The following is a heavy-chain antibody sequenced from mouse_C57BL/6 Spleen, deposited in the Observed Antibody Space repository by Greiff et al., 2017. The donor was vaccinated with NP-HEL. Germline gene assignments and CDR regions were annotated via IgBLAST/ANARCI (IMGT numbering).Heavy chain of an antibody. CDR1: GYTFTSYW. V-gene: IGHV1-64*01. D-gene: IGHD1-1*01. Sequence: QVQLQQPGAGLVKPGASVKLSCKASGYTFTSYWMHWVKQRPGQGLEWIGMIHPNSGSTNYNEKFKSKATLTVDKSSSTAYMQLSSLTSEDSAVYYCARGLYGSSPFDYWGQGTTLTVSS. J-gene: IGHJ2*01. CDR3: ARGLYGSSPFDY. CDR2: IHPNSGST.